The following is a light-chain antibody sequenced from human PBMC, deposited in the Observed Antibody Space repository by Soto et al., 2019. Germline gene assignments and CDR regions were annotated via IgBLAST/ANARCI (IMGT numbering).Light chain of an antibody. CDR3: QQRSNWPPTT. CDR2: DAS. CDR1: QSVSSY. J-gene: IGKJ1*01. V-gene: IGKV3-11*01. Sequence: EIVLTQSPATLSLSPGEGATLSWRASQSVSSYLAWYQQKPGQAPRLLIYDASNRATGIPARFSGSGSGTDFTLTISSLEPEDFAVYYCQQRSNWPPTTFGQGTKVDIK.